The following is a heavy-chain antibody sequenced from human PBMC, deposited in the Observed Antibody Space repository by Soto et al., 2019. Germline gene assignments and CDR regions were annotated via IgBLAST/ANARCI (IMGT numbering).Heavy chain of an antibody. V-gene: IGHV1-69*01. CDR3: ARPIVGVPAAADYYYGMDV. D-gene: IGHD2-2*01. J-gene: IGHJ6*02. CDR1: GGTFSSYA. Sequence: QVQLVQSGAEVKKPGSSVKVSCKASGGTFSSYAISWVRQAPGQGLEWMGGIIPIFGTANYAQKFQGRVTITADESPSTAYMELSSLRSEDTAVYYCARPIVGVPAAADYYYGMDVWGQGTTVTVS. CDR2: IIPIFGTA.